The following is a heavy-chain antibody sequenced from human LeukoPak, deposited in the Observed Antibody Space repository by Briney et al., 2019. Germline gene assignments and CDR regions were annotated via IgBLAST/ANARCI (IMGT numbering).Heavy chain of an antibody. D-gene: IGHD3-22*01. V-gene: IGHV1-69*04. Sequence: SVKVSCKASGGTFSSYAISWVRQAPGQGLEWMGRIIPILGIANYAQKFQGRVTITADKSTSTAYMELSSLRSEDTAVYYCARDHDYYDSSSHFDYWGQGTLVTVSS. CDR1: GGTFSSYA. J-gene: IGHJ4*02. CDR3: ARDHDYYDSSSHFDY. CDR2: IIPILGIA.